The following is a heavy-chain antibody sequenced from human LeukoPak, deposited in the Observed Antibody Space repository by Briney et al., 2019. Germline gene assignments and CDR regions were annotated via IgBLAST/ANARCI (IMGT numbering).Heavy chain of an antibody. V-gene: IGHV4-38-2*02. D-gene: IGHD1-26*01. CDR2: IYHSGNA. CDR3: ARVFIVGSGTYSNWYSDL. CDR1: GYSISGGKY. Sequence: PSETLSLTCIDPGYSISGGKYWAWSRQPPGKGLEYIGSIYHSGNAYYNPSLKSRVAISVDTSKNQFSLQLSSVTAADTAVYYCARVFIVGSGTYSNWYSDLWGRGTLVTVSS. J-gene: IGHJ2*01.